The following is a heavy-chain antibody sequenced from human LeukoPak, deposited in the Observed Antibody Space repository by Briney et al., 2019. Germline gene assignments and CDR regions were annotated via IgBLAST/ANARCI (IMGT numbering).Heavy chain of an antibody. V-gene: IGHV3-23*01. D-gene: IGHD3-22*01. J-gene: IGHJ4*02. CDR1: GFTFTSYA. Sequence: GGSLRLSCAASGFTFTSYAMSWVRQAPGKGLEWVSVISGSSGTTYYADSVKGRFTISRDNSKNTLYLQMNSLRAEDTAVYYCAKDQLRYYDSSGYYRLWGQGALVTVSS. CDR2: ISGSSGTT. CDR3: AKDQLRYYDSSGYYRL.